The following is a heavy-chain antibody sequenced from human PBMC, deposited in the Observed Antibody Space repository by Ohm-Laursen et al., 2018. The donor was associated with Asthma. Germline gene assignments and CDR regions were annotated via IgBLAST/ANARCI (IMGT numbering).Heavy chain of an antibody. D-gene: IGHD1-14*01. J-gene: IGHJ4*02. V-gene: IGHV1-18*04. Sequence: ASVKVSCKVAGYKFSSYGISWVRQAPGQGLEWMGWISAYNGNTNYAQKLQGRVTMTTDTSTSTAYMELRSLRSDDTAVYYCARDVTGHSDYWGQGTLVTVSS. CDR2: ISAYNGNT. CDR1: GYKFSSYG. CDR3: ARDVTGHSDY.